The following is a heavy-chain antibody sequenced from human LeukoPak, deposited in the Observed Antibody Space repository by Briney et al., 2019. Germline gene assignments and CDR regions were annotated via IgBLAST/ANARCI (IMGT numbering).Heavy chain of an antibody. CDR3: AKDHLGYCSSTSCYSLFDY. Sequence: PGGSLRLSCTASGFTFSSYAMSWVRQAPGKGLEWVSAISCSGGSTYYADSVKGRFTISRDNSKNTLYLQMNSLRAEDTAVYYCAKDHLGYCSSTSCYSLFDYWGQGTLVTVSS. V-gene: IGHV3-23*01. J-gene: IGHJ4*02. CDR1: GFTFSSYA. CDR2: ISCSGGST. D-gene: IGHD2-2*01.